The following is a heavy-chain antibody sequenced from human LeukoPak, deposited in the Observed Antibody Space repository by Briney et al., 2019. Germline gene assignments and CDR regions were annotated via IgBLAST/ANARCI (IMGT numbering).Heavy chain of an antibody. J-gene: IGHJ4*02. CDR1: GGTFSSYS. D-gene: IGHD3-22*01. Sequence: SVKVSCKASGGTFSSYSISWVRQAPGQGLEWMGGIIPIFGTANYAQKFQGRVTITTDESTSTAYMELSSLRSEDTAEDYCARVMKGNYYDRSGYYDYWGQGTLVTVSS. V-gene: IGHV1-69*05. CDR2: IIPIFGTA. CDR3: ARVMKGNYYDRSGYYDY.